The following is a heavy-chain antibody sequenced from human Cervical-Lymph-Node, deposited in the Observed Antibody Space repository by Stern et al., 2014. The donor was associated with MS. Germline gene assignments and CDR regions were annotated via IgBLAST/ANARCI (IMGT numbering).Heavy chain of an antibody. D-gene: IGHD6-19*01. CDR1: GGSISSGSYY. Sequence: MQLVESGPGLVKPSQTLSLTCTVSGGSISSGSYYWSWIRQPAGKGLEWIGRIYTSGSTTYNPSLKSRVTISVDTSKNQFSLKLTSGTAADTAVYYCARGAVAGNFDYWGQGTLVTVSS. CDR3: ARGAVAGNFDY. CDR2: IYTSGST. V-gene: IGHV4-61*02. J-gene: IGHJ4*02.